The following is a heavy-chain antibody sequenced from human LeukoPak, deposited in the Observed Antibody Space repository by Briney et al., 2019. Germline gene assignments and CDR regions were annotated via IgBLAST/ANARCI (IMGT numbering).Heavy chain of an antibody. CDR2: ISWNSGSI. Sequence: GGSLRLSCAASGFTFDDYAMHWVRQAPGKGLEWVSGISWNSGSIGYADSVKGRFTISRDNAKNSLYLQMNSLRAEDTALYYCAKDMRIFGPVGASQFDPWGQGTLVTVSS. D-gene: IGHD1-26*01. CDR1: GFTFDDYA. CDR3: AKDMRIFGPVGASQFDP. V-gene: IGHV3-9*01. J-gene: IGHJ5*02.